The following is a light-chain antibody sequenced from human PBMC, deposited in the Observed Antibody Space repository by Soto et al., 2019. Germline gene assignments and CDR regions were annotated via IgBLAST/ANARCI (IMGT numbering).Light chain of an antibody. CDR1: GCNIGAGYD. CDR2: GNS. V-gene: IGLV1-40*01. J-gene: IGLJ1*01. CDR3: QSYDSSLSGIYV. Sequence: QSEVTRRPSVSGAPGQRVTVSCTGSGCNIGAGYDVHWYQQLPGTAPKLLIYGNSNRPSGVPDRFSGSKSGTSASLAITGLQAEDEADYYCQSYDSSLSGIYVFGTGTKVTVL.